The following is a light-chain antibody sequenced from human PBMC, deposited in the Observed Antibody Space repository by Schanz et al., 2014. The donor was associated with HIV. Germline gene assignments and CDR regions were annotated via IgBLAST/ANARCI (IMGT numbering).Light chain of an antibody. CDR2: EVN. CDR1: NSDVGAYNY. J-gene: IGLJ3*02. V-gene: IGLV2-8*01. CDR3: SSYAASDNSWV. Sequence: QSVLTQPPSASGSPGQSVTISCTGTNSDVGAYNYVSWYQQHPGKAPQLLIYEVNKRPSGVPERFSGSKSGNTASLTVSGLQAEDEADYSCSSYAASDNSWVFGGGTKLTVL.